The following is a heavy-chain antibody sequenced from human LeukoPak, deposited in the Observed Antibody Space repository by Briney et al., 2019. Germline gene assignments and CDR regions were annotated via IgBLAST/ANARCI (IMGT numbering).Heavy chain of an antibody. CDR1: GFTFSSYW. J-gene: IGHJ5*02. V-gene: IGHV3-74*01. Sequence: GGSLRLSCAASGFTFSSYWMHWVRQAPGKWLVWVSRINSDGSSTSYADSVKGRFTISRDNAKNTLNLQMNSLRAEDTAVYYCARDLGQYYDTSDNWFDPWGQGTLVTVSS. D-gene: IGHD3-22*01. CDR2: INSDGSST. CDR3: ARDLGQYYDTSDNWFDP.